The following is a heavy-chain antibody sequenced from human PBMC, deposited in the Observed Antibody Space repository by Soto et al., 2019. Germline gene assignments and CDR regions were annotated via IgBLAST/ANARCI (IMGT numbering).Heavy chain of an antibody. CDR1: GGSFSGYY. CDR2: INHSGST. J-gene: IGHJ4*02. D-gene: IGHD3-10*01. V-gene: IGHV4-34*01. Sequence: PSETLSLTCAVYGGSFSGYYWSWIRQPPGKGLEWIGEINHSGSTNYNPSLKSRVTISVDTSKNQFSLKLSSVTAADTAVYYCARGGNVRGLRVRGTNRKGIPDYWGQGTLVTVSS. CDR3: ARGGNVRGLRVRGTNRKGIPDY.